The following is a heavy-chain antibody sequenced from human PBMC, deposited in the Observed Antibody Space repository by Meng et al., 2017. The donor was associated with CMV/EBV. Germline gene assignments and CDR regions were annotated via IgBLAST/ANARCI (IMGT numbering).Heavy chain of an antibody. Sequence: GGSLRLSCAAPGFTFSSYGMHWVRQAPGKGLEWVAFIRYDGSNKYYADSVKGRFTISRDNSKNTLYLQMNSLRAEDTAVYYCAKVMTTVTTPLGYWGQGTLVTVSS. V-gene: IGHV3-30*02. J-gene: IGHJ4*02. D-gene: IGHD4-11*01. CDR3: AKVMTTVTTPLGY. CDR2: IRYDGSNK. CDR1: GFTFSSYG.